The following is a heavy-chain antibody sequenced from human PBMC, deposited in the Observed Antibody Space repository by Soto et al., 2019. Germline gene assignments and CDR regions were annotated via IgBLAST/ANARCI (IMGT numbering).Heavy chain of an antibody. CDR3: AVAMVRGVVVFRNYHYGMDV. J-gene: IGHJ6*02. CDR2: IIPIFGTA. D-gene: IGHD3-10*01. CDR1: GGTFSSYA. V-gene: IGHV1-69*06. Sequence: GASVKVSCKASGGTFSSYAISWVRQAPGQGLEWMGGIIPIFGTANYAQKFQGRVTITADKSTSTAYMELSSLRSEDTAVYYCAVAMVRGVVVFRNYHYGMDVWGQGTTVTVSS.